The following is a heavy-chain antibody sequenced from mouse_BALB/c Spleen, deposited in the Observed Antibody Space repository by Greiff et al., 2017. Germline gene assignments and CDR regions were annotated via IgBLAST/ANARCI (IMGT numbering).Heavy chain of an antibody. V-gene: IGHV1S126*01. Sequence: VKLMESGPQLVRPGASVKISCKASGYSFTSYWMHWVKQRPGQGLEWIGMIDPSDSETRLNQKFKDKATLTVDKSSSTAYMQLSSPTSEDSAVYYCARLFITTVVATDYFDYWGQGTTLTVSS. CDR2: IDPSDSET. J-gene: IGHJ2*01. CDR3: ARLFITTVVATDYFDY. D-gene: IGHD1-1*01. CDR1: GYSFTSYW.